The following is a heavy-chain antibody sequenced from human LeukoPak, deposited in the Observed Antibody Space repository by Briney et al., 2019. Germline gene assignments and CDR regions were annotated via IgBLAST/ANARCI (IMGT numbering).Heavy chain of an antibody. Sequence: PGGSLRLSCAASGFTFTNSCMAWVRQAPGKGLEWVANIKQDGSTKHYVDSLKGGFTISRDNPKNSLYLQMNSLRADDTAVYYCARDTDGSLDYWGQGILVTVAS. CDR3: ARDTDGSLDY. D-gene: IGHD1-26*01. CDR2: IKQDGSTK. V-gene: IGHV3-7*01. J-gene: IGHJ4*02. CDR1: GFTFTNSC.